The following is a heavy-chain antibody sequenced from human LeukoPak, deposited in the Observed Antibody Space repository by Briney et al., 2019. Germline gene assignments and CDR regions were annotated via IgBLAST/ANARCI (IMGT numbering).Heavy chain of an antibody. V-gene: IGHV3-33*08. Sequence: GRSLRLSCAASGFTFSSYGMHWVRQAPGEGLEWVAVIWYDGSNKYYADSVKGRFTISRDNSKNTLYLQMNSLRAEDTAVYYCARDFRDGYTSYFDHWGQGTLVTVSS. CDR3: ARDFRDGYTSYFDH. D-gene: IGHD5-24*01. CDR1: GFTFSSYG. CDR2: IWYDGSNK. J-gene: IGHJ4*02.